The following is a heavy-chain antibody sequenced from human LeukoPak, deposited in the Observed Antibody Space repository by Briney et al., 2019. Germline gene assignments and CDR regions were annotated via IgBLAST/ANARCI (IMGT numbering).Heavy chain of an antibody. Sequence: GGSLRLSCAASGFTFSGSAMHWVRQASGKGLEWVGRIRSKANSYATAYAASVKGRFTISRDDSKNTAYLQMNSLKTEDTAVYYCTRWHDSSSWYGSYFDLWGRGTLVTVSS. D-gene: IGHD6-13*01. CDR1: GFTFSGSA. CDR3: TRWHDSSSWYGSYFDL. J-gene: IGHJ2*01. V-gene: IGHV3-73*01. CDR2: IRSKANSYAT.